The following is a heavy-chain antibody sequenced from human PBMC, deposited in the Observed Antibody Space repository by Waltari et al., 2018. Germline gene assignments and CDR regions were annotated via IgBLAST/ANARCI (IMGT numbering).Heavy chain of an antibody. V-gene: IGHV3-74*03. J-gene: IGHJ6*02. CDR2: NSNGETTL. Sequence: EEQLLESGGGLVQPGDSLRLSCAASGFRFSNYWMNWVRQAPGKGLVWVARNSNGETTLPYASSVKGRSTSYRDNAKNTTYLQMKRLRADDTAVYYCARLAPRTYRSPVPGRHYYYGMDVWGQGTTVTVSS. CDR3: ARLAPRTYRSPVPGRHYYYGMDV. CDR1: GFRFSNYW. D-gene: IGHD3-10*01.